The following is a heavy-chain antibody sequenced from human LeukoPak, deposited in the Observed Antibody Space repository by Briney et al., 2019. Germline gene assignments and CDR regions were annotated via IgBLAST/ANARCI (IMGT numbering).Heavy chain of an antibody. D-gene: IGHD3-22*01. CDR3: ARDPLPLMNYYDSSGPTAGDAFDI. Sequence: EASVKVSCKASGGTFSSYAISWVRQAPGQGLAWMGRIIPILGIANYAQKFQGRVTITADKSTSTAYMELSSLRSEDTAVYYCARDPLPLMNYYDSSGPTAGDAFDIWGQGTMVTVSS. V-gene: IGHV1-69*04. J-gene: IGHJ3*02. CDR2: IIPILGIA. CDR1: GGTFSSYA.